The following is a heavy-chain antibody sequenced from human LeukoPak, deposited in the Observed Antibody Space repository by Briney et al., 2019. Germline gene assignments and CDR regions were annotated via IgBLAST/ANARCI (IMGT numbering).Heavy chain of an antibody. CDR1: GFTFSSYA. CDR2: ISYDGGNK. CDR3: ARGIEGIAAAGIDY. Sequence: GGSLRLSCAASGFTFSSYAMHWVRQAPGKGLEWVAVISYDGGNKYYADSVKGRFTISRDNSKNTLYLQMDSLRAEDTAVYYCARGIEGIAAAGIDYWGQGTLVTVSS. D-gene: IGHD6-13*01. J-gene: IGHJ4*02. V-gene: IGHV3-30*01.